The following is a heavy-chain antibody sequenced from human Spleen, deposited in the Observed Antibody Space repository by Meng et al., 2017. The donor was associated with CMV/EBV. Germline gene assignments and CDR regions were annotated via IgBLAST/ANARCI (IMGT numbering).Heavy chain of an antibody. V-gene: IGHV3-30*02. D-gene: IGHD2-2*01. CDR1: GFIFRGYG. Sequence: GESLKISCAASGFIFRGYGMHWVRQAPGKGLEWVAFIRNDGSDKYYADSVKGRFTISRDNPNKMLYVQMNSLRAEDTAVYYCAKDRRVVVPDVTSVGMDVWGQGTTVTVSS. J-gene: IGHJ6*02. CDR2: IRNDGSDK. CDR3: AKDRRVVVPDVTSVGMDV.